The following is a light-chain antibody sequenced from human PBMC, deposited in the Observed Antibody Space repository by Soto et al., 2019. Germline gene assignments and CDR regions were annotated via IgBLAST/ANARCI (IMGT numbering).Light chain of an antibody. V-gene: IGKV3-20*01. CDR2: DAS. J-gene: IGKJ1*01. CDR1: QSVRSNY. CDR3: QDYGRSRT. Sequence: EIVLTQSPGTLSLSPGERATLSCRASQSVRSNYLAWFQQKPGQGPRLLIHDASNRATGIPERFSGSGSGTDFTLTISGLEPEDFAVYYCQDYGRSRTFGRGTTVEIK.